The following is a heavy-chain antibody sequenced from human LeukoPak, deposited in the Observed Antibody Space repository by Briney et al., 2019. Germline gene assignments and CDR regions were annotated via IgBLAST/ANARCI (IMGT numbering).Heavy chain of an antibody. CDR1: GFTFDDYG. D-gene: IGHD6-6*01. CDR3: ARGSSNVAARNNWFDP. V-gene: IGHV3-20*04. J-gene: IGHJ5*02. CDR2: INWNGGST. Sequence: PGGCLRLSCAASGFTFDDYGMSWVRQAPGKGLEWVSGINWNGGSTGYADSVKGRFTISRDNAKNSLYLQMNSLRAEDRAVYYCARGSSNVAARNNWFDPWGQGTLVTVSS.